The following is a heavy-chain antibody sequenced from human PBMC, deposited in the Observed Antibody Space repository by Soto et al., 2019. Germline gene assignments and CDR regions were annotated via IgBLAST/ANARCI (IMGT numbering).Heavy chain of an antibody. CDR1: GGSFSGYY. CDR3: ASSYGSGSYYAFDI. J-gene: IGHJ3*02. Sequence: QVQLQQWGAGLLKPSETLSLTCAVYGGSFSGYYWSWIRQPPGKGLEWIGEINHSGSTNYNPSLKSRVTXXVXTXXNQFSLKLSSVTAADTAVYYCASSYGSGSYYAFDIWGQGTMVTVSS. V-gene: IGHV4-34*01. D-gene: IGHD3-10*01. CDR2: INHSGST.